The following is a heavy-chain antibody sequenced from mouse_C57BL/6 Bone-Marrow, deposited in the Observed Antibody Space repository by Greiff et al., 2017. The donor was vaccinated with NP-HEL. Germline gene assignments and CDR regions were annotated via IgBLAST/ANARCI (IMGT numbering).Heavy chain of an antibody. J-gene: IGHJ3*01. CDR1: GFTFTDYY. Sequence: EVQLHQSGGGLVQPGGSLSLSCAASGFTFTDYYMSWVRQPPGKALEWLGFIRNKANGYTTEYSASVKGRFTISRDNSPSILYLQMNALRAEDSATYYCARYYYGSSPWFADWGQGTLVTVSA. CDR3: ARYYYGSSPWFAD. D-gene: IGHD1-1*01. CDR2: IRNKANGYTT. V-gene: IGHV7-3*01.